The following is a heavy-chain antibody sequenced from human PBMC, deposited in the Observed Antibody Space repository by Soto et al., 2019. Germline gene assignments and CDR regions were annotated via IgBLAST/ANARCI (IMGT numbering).Heavy chain of an antibody. J-gene: IGHJ3*02. CDR1: GYDFTSYG. V-gene: IGHV1-18*01. Sequence: QGQLLQSGDEVKKPGASVRVSCRASGYDFTSYGISWVRQAPGQGLEWASWISAYNGKRDTAQKFQGRVTMTLDTSTDTAHMELGELTSADTAVYYCARGRIVASIHDAFEIWGQGTMVAVSS. D-gene: IGHD2-21*01. CDR2: ISAYNGKR. CDR3: ARGRIVASIHDAFEI.